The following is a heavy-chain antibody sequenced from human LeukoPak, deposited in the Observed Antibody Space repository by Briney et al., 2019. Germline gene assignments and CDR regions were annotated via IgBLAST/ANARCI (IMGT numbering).Heavy chain of an antibody. CDR2: INPSGGST. CDR3: ARDNYDFWSGYYRSDYYYYYMDV. D-gene: IGHD3-3*01. J-gene: IGHJ6*03. CDR1: GYTFTSYY. V-gene: IGHV1-46*01. Sequence: ASVKVSCKASGYTFTSYYMHWVRQAPGQGLEWMGIINPSGGSTSYAQKFQGRVTMTRDTSISTAYMELSRLRSDDTAVYYCARDNYDFWSGYYRSDYYYYYMDVWGKGTTVTVSS.